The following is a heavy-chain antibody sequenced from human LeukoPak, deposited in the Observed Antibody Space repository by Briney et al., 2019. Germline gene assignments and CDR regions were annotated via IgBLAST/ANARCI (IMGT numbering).Heavy chain of an antibody. CDR2: IYASGST. V-gene: IGHV4-61*02. J-gene: IGHJ5*02. CDR1: GGSISTGSYF. CDR3: ARDAYSSDLAWFDP. Sequence: PSQTLSLTCSVSGGSISTGSYFWSWIRQPAGKGPEWIGRIYASGSTNYNPSLKSRVTISVDTSKNQFSLNLSSVTAADTAIYYCARDAYSSDLAWFDPWGQGTLVTVSS. D-gene: IGHD6-19*01.